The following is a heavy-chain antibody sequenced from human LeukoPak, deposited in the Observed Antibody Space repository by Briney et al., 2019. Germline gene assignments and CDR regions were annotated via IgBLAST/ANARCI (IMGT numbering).Heavy chain of an antibody. V-gene: IGHV4-38-2*02. Sequence: SETLSLTCGVSDYSIISDYYWGWIRQPPGKGLEWIGSIYHSGSTYYNPSLKSRVTISVDTSKNQFSLKLTSVTAADTAVYYCAREVGGSYYGYWGQGTLVTVSS. CDR3: AREVGGSYYGY. CDR1: DYSIISDYY. J-gene: IGHJ4*02. CDR2: IYHSGST. D-gene: IGHD3-16*01.